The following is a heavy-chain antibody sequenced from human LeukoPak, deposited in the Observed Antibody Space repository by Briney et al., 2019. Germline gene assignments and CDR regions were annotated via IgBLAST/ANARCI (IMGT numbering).Heavy chain of an antibody. J-gene: IGHJ6*02. Sequence: GGSLRLSCAASGSTFDDYAMHWVRQAPGKGLEWVSGISWNSGSIGYADSVKGRLTISRDNARNSLYLQMNSLRAEDTALYYCAKEDTATSHDYYYGMDVWGQGTTVTVSS. V-gene: IGHV3-9*01. CDR1: GSTFDDYA. D-gene: IGHD5-18*01. CDR2: ISWNSGSI. CDR3: AKEDTATSHDYYYGMDV.